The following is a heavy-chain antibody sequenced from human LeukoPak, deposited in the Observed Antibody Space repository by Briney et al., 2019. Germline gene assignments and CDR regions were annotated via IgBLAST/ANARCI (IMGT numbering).Heavy chain of an antibody. CDR1: GFTFTSYA. Sequence: PGGSLRLSCAASGFTFTSYAMGWVRQAPGKGLEWVSSVSGSGDGTYYADSVKGRFTISRDKSKKTLDLHMDSLRAEDTAVYYCAKERLGGNYGDYAVDYWGQGTMVTVSS. V-gene: IGHV3-23*01. J-gene: IGHJ4*02. D-gene: IGHD4-17*01. CDR2: VSGSGDGT. CDR3: AKERLGGNYGDYAVDY.